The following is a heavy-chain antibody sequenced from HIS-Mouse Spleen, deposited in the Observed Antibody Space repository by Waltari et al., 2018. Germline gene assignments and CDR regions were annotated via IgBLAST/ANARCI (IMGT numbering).Heavy chain of an antibody. Sequence: QLQLQESGPGVVKPSETLSLTCTVSGGSISSSRYYWGWIRQPPGKGLEWIGSIYYSGSTYYNPSLKSRVTISVDTSKNQFSLKLSSVTAADTAVYYCAREIPYSSSWYDWYFDLWGRGTLVTVSS. CDR1: GGSISSSRYY. J-gene: IGHJ2*01. CDR2: IYYSGST. D-gene: IGHD6-13*01. V-gene: IGHV4-39*07. CDR3: AREIPYSSSWYDWYFDL.